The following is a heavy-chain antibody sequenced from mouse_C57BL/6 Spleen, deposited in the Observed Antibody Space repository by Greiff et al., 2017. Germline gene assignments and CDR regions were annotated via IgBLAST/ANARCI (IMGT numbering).Heavy chain of an antibody. D-gene: IGHD2-5*01. CDR1: GYTFTSYW. J-gene: IGHJ2*01. CDR2: INPTNGGT. Sequence: QVQLQQPGPELVKPGASVKLSCKASGYTFTSYWMHWVKQRPGQGLEWIGNINPTNGGTNYNAKFTSKATLTVDKSSSTACRQLSSLTSEDSAVYYCARGEYSNNNFDYWGQGTTLTVSS. CDR3: ARGEYSNNNFDY. V-gene: IGHV1-53*01.